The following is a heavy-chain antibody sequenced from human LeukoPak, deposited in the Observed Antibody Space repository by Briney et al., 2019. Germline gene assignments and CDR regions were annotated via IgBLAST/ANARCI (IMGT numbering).Heavy chain of an antibody. CDR1: GFTFDDYA. CDR3: ARGFSLQFDQ. J-gene: IGHJ4*02. Sequence: GRSLRLSCAASGFTFDDYAMHWVRQAPGKGLEWVSGISWNSGSIGYADPVKGRFTISRDNAKNSLYLQMNSLRAEDTALYYCARGFSLQFDQWGQGTLVTVSS. CDR2: ISWNSGSI. D-gene: IGHD5-18*01. V-gene: IGHV3-9*01.